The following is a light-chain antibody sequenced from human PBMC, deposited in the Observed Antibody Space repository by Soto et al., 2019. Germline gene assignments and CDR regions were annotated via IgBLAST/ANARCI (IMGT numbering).Light chain of an antibody. CDR1: QSVDIS. Sequence: EIVLTQSPATLSVSPGERVILSCRASQSVDISLAWYQQKPGQAPRLLIYDASNRATGIPARFSGSGSGTDFTLTISSLEPEDFAVYYCHQRQSWPRTFGQGTKVDIK. J-gene: IGKJ1*01. CDR3: HQRQSWPRT. V-gene: IGKV3-11*01. CDR2: DAS.